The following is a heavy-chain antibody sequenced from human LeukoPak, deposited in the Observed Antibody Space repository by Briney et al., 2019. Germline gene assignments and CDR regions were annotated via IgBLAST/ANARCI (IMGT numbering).Heavy chain of an antibody. J-gene: IGHJ6*03. CDR3: ARGTWGSGSYYNGDYYYYMDV. V-gene: IGHV1-8*02. CDR1: GYTFTGYY. Sequence: ASVKVSCKASGYTFTGYYMHWVRQAPGQGLEWMGWMNPNSGNTGYAQKFQGRVTMTRNTSISTAYMELSSLRSEDTAVYYCARGTWGSGSYYNGDYYYYMDVWGKGTTVTISS. D-gene: IGHD3-10*01. CDR2: MNPNSGNT.